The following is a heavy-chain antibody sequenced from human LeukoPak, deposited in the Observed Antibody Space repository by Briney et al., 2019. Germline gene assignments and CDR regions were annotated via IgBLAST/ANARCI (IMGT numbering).Heavy chain of an antibody. CDR1: GFTFSSYG. Sequence: GGSLRLSCAASGFTFSSYGMHWVRQAPGKGLEWVAVIWYDGSNKYYADSVKGRFTISRDNSKNTLYLQMNSLRAEDTAVYYCASDSPPYSSGWSGWFDPWGQGTLVTVSS. V-gene: IGHV3-33*01. D-gene: IGHD6-19*01. CDR3: ASDSPPYSSGWSGWFDP. J-gene: IGHJ5*02. CDR2: IWYDGSNK.